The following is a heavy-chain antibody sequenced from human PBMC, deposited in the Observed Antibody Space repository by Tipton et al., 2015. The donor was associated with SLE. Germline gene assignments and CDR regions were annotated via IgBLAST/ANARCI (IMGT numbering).Heavy chain of an antibody. Sequence: GLVKPSETLSLTCGVSGFSISSGYYWGWIRQPPGKGLEWIGTGHYSGATYKHSSLKNRITISVDTSKNQFSLKLSSVTAADTAVYYCARRGSWWYFDLWGRGTLVTVSS. J-gene: IGHJ2*01. V-gene: IGHV4-38-2*01. CDR1: GFSISSGYY. CDR3: ARRGSWWYFDL. D-gene: IGHD1-26*01. CDR2: GHYSGAT.